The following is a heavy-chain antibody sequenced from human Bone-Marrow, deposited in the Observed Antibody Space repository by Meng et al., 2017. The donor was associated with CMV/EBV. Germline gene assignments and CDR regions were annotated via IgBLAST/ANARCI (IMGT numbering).Heavy chain of an antibody. CDR3: ARVPRGSARISYYYGMDV. V-gene: IGHV3-30-3*01. Sequence: GGSLRLSCAASGFTFSSYAMHWVRQAPGKGLEWVAVISYDGSNKYYADSVKGRFTISRDNSKNTLYLQMNSLRAEDTAVYYCARVPRGSARISYYYGMDVWGQGNTVNGAS. CDR1: GFTFSSYA. CDR2: ISYDGSNK. J-gene: IGHJ6*02. D-gene: IGHD3-10*01.